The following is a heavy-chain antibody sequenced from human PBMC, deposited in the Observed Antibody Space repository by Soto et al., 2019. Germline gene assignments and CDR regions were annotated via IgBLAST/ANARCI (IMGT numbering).Heavy chain of an antibody. Sequence: GGSLRLSCAASGLTFSNYAMSWVRQAPGKGLEWVSGVTGSGNSAYYADSVNGRFTISKDSSKNTLFLQMNRLRAEDTAVYYCAKSTNYYYDSSGYLGLDYWGRGXLVTVSS. V-gene: IGHV3-23*01. CDR2: VTGSGNSA. CDR1: GLTFSNYA. J-gene: IGHJ4*02. D-gene: IGHD3-22*01. CDR3: AKSTNYYYDSSGYLGLDY.